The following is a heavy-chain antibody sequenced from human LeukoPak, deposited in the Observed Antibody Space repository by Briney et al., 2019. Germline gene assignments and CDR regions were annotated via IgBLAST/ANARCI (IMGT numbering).Heavy chain of an antibody. CDR1: GFTFSSYA. D-gene: IGHD4-17*01. V-gene: IGHV3-30-3*01. J-gene: IGHJ3*02. Sequence: GGSLRLSCAASGFTFSSYAMHWVHQAPGKGLEWVAVISYDGSNKYYADSVKGRFTISRDNSKNTLYLQMNSLRAEDTAVYYCARGGLRRTLFAFDIWGQGTMVTVSS. CDR3: ARGGLRRTLFAFDI. CDR2: ISYDGSNK.